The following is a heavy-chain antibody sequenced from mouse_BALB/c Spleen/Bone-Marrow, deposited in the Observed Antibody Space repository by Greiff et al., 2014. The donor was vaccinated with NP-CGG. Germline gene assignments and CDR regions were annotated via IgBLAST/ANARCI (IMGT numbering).Heavy chain of an antibody. V-gene: IGHV3-2*02. CDR2: INYTGTT. D-gene: IGHD6-1*01. Sequence: VQLKESGPGLVKPSQSLSLTCSVTGYSITSDYAWNWIRQFPGKKLEWMGYINYTGTTGYNPSLKSRLSITRDTSKNQFFLQLNSVTTEDTATYYCTRGGSYWGQGTTLTVSS. CDR1: GYSITSDYA. J-gene: IGHJ2*01. CDR3: TRGGSY.